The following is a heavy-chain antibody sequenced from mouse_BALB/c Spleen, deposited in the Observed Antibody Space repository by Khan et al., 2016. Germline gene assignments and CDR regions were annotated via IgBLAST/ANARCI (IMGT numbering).Heavy chain of an antibody. CDR2: INPYNGDT. CDR3: GRSGDYGGFAY. D-gene: IGHD2-4*01. Sequence: VQLQQSGPELVKPGASVKISCKASGDSFTGYFMNWVKQSHGKSLEWIGRINPYNGDTFYNQKFKGKATLTVAKSPSTANLELLSLTSEDSADYYCGRSGDYGGFAYWGQGTLVTVSA. V-gene: IGHV1-37*01. CDR1: GDSFTGYF. J-gene: IGHJ3*01.